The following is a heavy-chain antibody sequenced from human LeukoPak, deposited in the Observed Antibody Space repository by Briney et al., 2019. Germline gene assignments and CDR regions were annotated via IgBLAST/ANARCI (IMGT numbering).Heavy chain of an antibody. J-gene: IGHJ6*03. CDR2: INHSGST. V-gene: IGHV4-34*01. CDR3: ARAIVGAQSSYYYYYMDV. D-gene: IGHD1-26*01. CDR1: GGSFSGYY. Sequence: SETLSLTCAVYGGSFSGYYWSWIRQPPGKGLEWIGEINHSGSTDYNPCLKSRVTISVDTSKNQFSLKLSSVTAADTAVYYCARAIVGAQSSYYYYYMDVWGKGTTVTVSS.